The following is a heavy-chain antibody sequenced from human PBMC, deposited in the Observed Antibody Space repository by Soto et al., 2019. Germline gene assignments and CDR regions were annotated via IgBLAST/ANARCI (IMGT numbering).Heavy chain of an antibody. V-gene: IGHV4-39*01. CDR3: MLDSGWKDFAY. J-gene: IGHJ4*02. CDR1: GDSLTGSSYY. Sequence: SETVSLTCTVSGDSLTGSSYYWGWIRQPPGKGLEWIGSIYYSGSTYYNPSLKSRVTISVDTSKNQFSLKLSSVTAADTAVYYCMLDSGWKDFAYWGQRPLVTVS. CDR2: IYYSGST. D-gene: IGHD3-22*01.